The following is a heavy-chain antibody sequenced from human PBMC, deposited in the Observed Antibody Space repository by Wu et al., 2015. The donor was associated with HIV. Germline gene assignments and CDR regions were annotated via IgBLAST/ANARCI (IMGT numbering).Heavy chain of an antibody. J-gene: IGHJ4*02. V-gene: IGHV1-69*13. CDR2: IVPLFDAP. D-gene: IGHD6-19*01. CDR1: GGTFSTFG. CDR3: ATPRSPGFSSAWPXYFDF. Sequence: QVQLVQSGAEVKKPGSSVKVSCKASGGTFSTFGISWVRQAPGQGLEWLGRIVPLFDAPNHARKFQGRLTITADGSTATAYMRLSSLTSADTAVYYCATPRSPGFSSAWPXYFDFWGQGTLVTVSS.